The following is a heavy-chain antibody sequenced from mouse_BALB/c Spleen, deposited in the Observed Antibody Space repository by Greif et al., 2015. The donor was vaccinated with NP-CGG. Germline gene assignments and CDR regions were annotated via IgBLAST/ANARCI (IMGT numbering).Heavy chain of an antibody. CDR3: ARLFDY. CDR1: GFTFSSFG. J-gene: IGHJ2*01. CDR2: ISSGSSTI. V-gene: IGHV5-17*02. Sequence: VESGGGLVQPGGSGKLSCAASGFTFSSFGMHWVRQAPEKGLEWVAYISSGSSTIYYADTVKGRFTISRDNPKNTLFLQMTSLRSEDTAMYYCARLFDYWGQGTTLTVSS.